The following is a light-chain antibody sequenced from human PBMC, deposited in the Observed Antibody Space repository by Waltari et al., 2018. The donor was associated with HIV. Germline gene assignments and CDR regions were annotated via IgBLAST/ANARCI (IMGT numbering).Light chain of an antibody. CDR3: CSYVSEIVPCV. V-gene: IGLV2-23*02. CDR2: DVS. Sequence: QTALTQPASVYGSPGQSITISCTGPSSDFGAYNLVSWYQQHPGKAPRLIIYDVSERPAGVSNRFTGSKSGNTASLTISGLQAEDEADYYCCSYVSEIVPCVFGGGTKLTVL. CDR1: SSDFGAYNL. J-gene: IGLJ3*02.